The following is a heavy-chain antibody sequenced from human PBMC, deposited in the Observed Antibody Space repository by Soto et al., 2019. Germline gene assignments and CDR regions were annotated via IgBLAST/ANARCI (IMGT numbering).Heavy chain of an antibody. CDR2: IYYSGST. Sequence: SETLSLTCTVSGGSISDFYWSWIRQPPGKGLEWIGYIYYSGSTNYNPSLKSRVTISVDTSKDQFSLNLRSMSPADTAVYYCARVGGLAARTFDYWGPGTLVTVSS. J-gene: IGHJ4*02. V-gene: IGHV4-59*01. CDR1: GGSISDFY. CDR3: ARVGGLAARTFDY. D-gene: IGHD6-6*01.